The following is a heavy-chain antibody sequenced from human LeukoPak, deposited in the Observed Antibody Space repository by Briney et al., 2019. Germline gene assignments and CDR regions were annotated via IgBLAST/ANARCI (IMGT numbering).Heavy chain of an antibody. CDR2: INHSGST. CDR3: ARIMWAYYYDSSGYHFDY. D-gene: IGHD3-22*01. J-gene: IGHJ4*02. Sequence: PSETLSLTCTVSGYSISSGYYWGWIRQPPGKGLEWIGEINHSGSTNYNPSLKSRVTISVDTSKNQFSLKLSSVTAADTAVYYCARIMWAYYYDSSGYHFDYWGQGTLVTVSS. V-gene: IGHV4-38-2*02. CDR1: GYSISSGYY.